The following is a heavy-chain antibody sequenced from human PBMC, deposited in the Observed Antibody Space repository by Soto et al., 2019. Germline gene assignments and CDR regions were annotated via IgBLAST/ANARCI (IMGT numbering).Heavy chain of an antibody. Sequence: PGGSXRLSCAASGFTFSSYSMNWVRQAPGKGLEWISYICSTCSTIYYADSVKGRFTISRDNAKNSLFLQMNSLRDEDTAVYYCARDRGSGWSYFDYWGQGTLVTVSS. J-gene: IGHJ4*02. D-gene: IGHD6-19*01. CDR1: GFTFSSYS. CDR2: ICSTCSTI. V-gene: IGHV3-48*02. CDR3: ARDRGSGWSYFDY.